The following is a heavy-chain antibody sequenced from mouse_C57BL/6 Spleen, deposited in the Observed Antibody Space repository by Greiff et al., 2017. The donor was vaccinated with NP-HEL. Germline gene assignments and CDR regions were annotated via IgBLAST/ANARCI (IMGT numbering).Heavy chain of an antibody. CDR1: GFNIKDDY. V-gene: IGHV14-4*01. CDR2: IDPENGDT. D-gene: IGHD2-1*01. J-gene: IGHJ3*01. CDR3: TTGNYVEVAY. Sequence: EVQLQQSGAELVRPGASVKLSCTASGFNIKDDYMHWVKQRPEQGLEWIGWIDPENGDTEYASKFQGKATITADTSSNTAYLQLSSLTSEDTAVYYCTTGNYVEVAYWGQGTLVTVSA.